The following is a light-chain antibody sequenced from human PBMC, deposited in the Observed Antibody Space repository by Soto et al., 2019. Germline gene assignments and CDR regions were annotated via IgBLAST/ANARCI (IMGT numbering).Light chain of an antibody. V-gene: IGKV3-15*01. Sequence: EVVLTQSPATLSVSPGERATLSCRATETISTNLAWFQRKPGQPPRLLIYGSSTRATGVPVRFSGSGSGTEFTLSITSLQSEDVAVYYCPQYNNWPPITFGQGTRLEI. CDR3: PQYNNWPPIT. CDR1: ETISTN. CDR2: GSS. J-gene: IGKJ5*01.